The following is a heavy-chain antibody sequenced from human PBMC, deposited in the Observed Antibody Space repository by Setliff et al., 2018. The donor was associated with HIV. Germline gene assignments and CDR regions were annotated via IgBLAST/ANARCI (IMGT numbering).Heavy chain of an antibody. D-gene: IGHD6-19*01. CDR3: TREAVAGDYYYYMDV. J-gene: IGHJ6*03. V-gene: IGHV3-73*01. Sequence: QPGGSLRLSCAASGFTFSTYSMNWVRQASGKGLEWVGRIRSKANSYATEYAASVKGRFTVSRDDSKNTAHLQMDSLKSEDTAVYYCTREAVAGDYYYYMDVWGKGTTVTVSS. CDR1: GFTFSTYS. CDR2: IRSKANSYAT.